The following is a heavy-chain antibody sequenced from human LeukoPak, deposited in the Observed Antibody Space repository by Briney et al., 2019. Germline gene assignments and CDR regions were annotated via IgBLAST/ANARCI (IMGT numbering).Heavy chain of an antibody. D-gene: IGHD3-16*02. CDR2: IYTSGST. CDR1: GGSISSYY. J-gene: IGHJ4*02. CDR3: AREGLDFSMRDYVWGSYRPFDY. Sequence: SETLSLTCTVSGGSISSYYWSWIRQPAGKGLEWIGRIYTSGSTNYNPSLKSRVTMSVDTSKNQFSLKLSSVTAADMAVYYCAREGLDFSMRDYVWGSYRPFDYWGQGTLVTVSS. V-gene: IGHV4-4*07.